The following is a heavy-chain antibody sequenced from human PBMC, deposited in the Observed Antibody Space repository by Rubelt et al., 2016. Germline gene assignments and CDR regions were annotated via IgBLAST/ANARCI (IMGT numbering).Heavy chain of an antibody. CDR2: INHSGST. V-gene: IGHV4-34*01. CDR3: ARVTGGSSDY. Sequence: VQLQQWGAGLLKPSETLSLTCAVYGGSFSGYYWSWIRQPPGKGLEWIGDINHSGSTNYNPSLKSRVTISLDTSKNQFSLKLSSVTAADTAVYYCARVTGGSSDYWGQGTLVTVSS. CDR1: GGSFSGYY. D-gene: IGHD3-16*01. J-gene: IGHJ4*02.